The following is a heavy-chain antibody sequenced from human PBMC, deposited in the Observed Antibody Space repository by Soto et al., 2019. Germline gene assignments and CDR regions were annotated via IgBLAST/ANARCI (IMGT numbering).Heavy chain of an antibody. V-gene: IGHV1-2*04. CDR2: INPNSGGT. D-gene: IGHD4-4*01. CDR3: AHSKGAVAPLDY. CDR1: GYTFTGYY. Sequence: GASVKVSCKASGYTFTGYYMHWVRQAPGQGLEWMGWINPNSGGTNYAQKFQGWLTITKDTAKNQVVLTMTNMDPVDTATYYCAHSKGAVAPLDYWGQGTLVTVSS. J-gene: IGHJ4*02.